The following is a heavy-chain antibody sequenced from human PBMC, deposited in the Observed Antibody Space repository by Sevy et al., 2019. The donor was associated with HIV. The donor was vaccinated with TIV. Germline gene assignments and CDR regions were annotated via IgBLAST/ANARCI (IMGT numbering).Heavy chain of an antibody. Sequence: ASVKVSCKASGYIFIDYYMHWVRQAPGQGLEWKGRINPNSGGTNYTQKFQGRVTMTRDKSITTVYMELSSLRSDDTAVYYCVRVSFRNYFDHWGQGTLVTVSS. V-gene: IGHV1-2*06. CDR3: VRVSFRNYFDH. J-gene: IGHJ4*02. CDR1: GYIFIDYY. CDR2: INPNSGGT.